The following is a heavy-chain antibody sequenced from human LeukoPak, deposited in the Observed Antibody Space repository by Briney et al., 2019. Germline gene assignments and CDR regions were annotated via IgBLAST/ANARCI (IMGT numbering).Heavy chain of an antibody. CDR2: MNPNTGNA. CDR1: GYTFTNFD. Sequence: ASMKVSCKASGYTFTNFDINWVRQATGQGLEWMGWMNPNTGNAGYAQKFQDRVTITWDASISTAYMDLSSLRSEDTAVYYCARVGYSNSYDYWGQEPWSPSPQ. V-gene: IGHV1-8*03. CDR3: ARVGYSNSYDY. J-gene: IGHJ4*01. D-gene: IGHD4-11*01.